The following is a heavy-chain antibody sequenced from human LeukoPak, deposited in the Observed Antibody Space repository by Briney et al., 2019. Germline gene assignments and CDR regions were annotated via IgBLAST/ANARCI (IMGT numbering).Heavy chain of an antibody. CDR1: GGSISSGSYY. CDR2: IYYSGST. CDR3: ARYDYGGILFDY. J-gene: IGHJ4*02. Sequence: SETLSLTCTVSGGSISSGSYYWSWIRQPPGKGLEWIGYIYYSGSTYYNPSLKSRVTISVDTSKNQFSLKLSSVTAADTAVYYCARYDYGGILFDYWGQGTLVTVSS. V-gene: IGHV4-30-4*08. D-gene: IGHD4-23*01.